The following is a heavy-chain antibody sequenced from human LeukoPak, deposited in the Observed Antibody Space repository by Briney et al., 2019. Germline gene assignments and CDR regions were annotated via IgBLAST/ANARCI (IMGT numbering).Heavy chain of an antibody. J-gene: IGHJ6*02. CDR3: ARTNRAITVTPDYHGVDV. Sequence: SQTLSLTCVISGDSFSGNSAAWNWIRQSPSRGLEWLGRTYYRSKWYNDYAASVKSRITIKPDTSKNQFSLQLNFVTPEDTAVYYCARTNRAITVTPDYHGVDVWGQGTSVTV. V-gene: IGHV6-1*01. CDR2: TYYRSKWYN. CDR1: GDSFSGNSAA. D-gene: IGHD4-11*01.